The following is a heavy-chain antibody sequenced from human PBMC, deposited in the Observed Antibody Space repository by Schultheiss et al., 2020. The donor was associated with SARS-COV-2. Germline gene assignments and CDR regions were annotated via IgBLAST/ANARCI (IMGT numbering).Heavy chain of an antibody. Sequence: SETLSLTCTVSGGSISSYYWSWIGQHPGKGLEWIGYIYYSGSTNYNPSLKSRVTISVDTSKNQFSLKLSSVTAADTAVYYCARRSSTDYYMDVWGKGTTVTVSS. CDR2: IYYSGST. D-gene: IGHD2-2*01. CDR1: GGSISSYY. J-gene: IGHJ6*03. V-gene: IGHV4-59*01. CDR3: ARRSSTDYYMDV.